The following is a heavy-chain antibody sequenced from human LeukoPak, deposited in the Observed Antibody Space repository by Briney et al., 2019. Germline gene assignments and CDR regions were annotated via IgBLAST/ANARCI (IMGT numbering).Heavy chain of an antibody. CDR3: ARDLSVVPAAMDAFDI. J-gene: IGHJ3*02. Sequence: SETLSLTCAVSGGSISSGDYSWSWIRQPPGKGLEWIGYIYHSEITYYNPSLKSRVTISIDRSKNQLSLKLSSVTAADTAVYYCARDLSVVPAAMDAFDIWGQGTMVTVSS. CDR1: GGSISSGDYS. V-gene: IGHV4-30-2*01. CDR2: IYHSEIT. D-gene: IGHD2-2*01.